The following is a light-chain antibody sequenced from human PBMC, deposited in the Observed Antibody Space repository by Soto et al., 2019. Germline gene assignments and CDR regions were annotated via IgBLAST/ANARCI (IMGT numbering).Light chain of an antibody. CDR2: DAS. CDR1: QSVSSY. Sequence: EMFITQSPPTLSLSPGERATLSCRASQSVSSYLAWYQQKPGQAPRLLIYDASNRATGIPARFSGSGSGTDFTLTISSLEPEDFAVYYCQQRSNWPPWTFGQGTKV. V-gene: IGKV3-11*01. CDR3: QQRSNWPPWT. J-gene: IGKJ1*01.